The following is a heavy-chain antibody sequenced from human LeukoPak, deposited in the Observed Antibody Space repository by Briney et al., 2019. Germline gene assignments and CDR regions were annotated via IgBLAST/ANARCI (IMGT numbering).Heavy chain of an antibody. CDR1: GFTFGSYG. CDR2: LWYDGSNK. D-gene: IGHD3-9*01. V-gene: IGHV3-33*01. J-gene: IGHJ4*02. CDR3: ARARHGILTGYSLDY. Sequence: GGSLRLSCAASGFTFGSYGMHWVRQAPGKALEWVAVLWYDGSNKYYADSVKGRFTISRDNSKDTLFLQMNSLRAEDTAVYYCARARHGILTGYSLDYWGQGTLVTVSS.